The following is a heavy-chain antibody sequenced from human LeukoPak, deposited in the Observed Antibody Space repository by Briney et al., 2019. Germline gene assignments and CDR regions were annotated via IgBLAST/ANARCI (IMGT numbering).Heavy chain of an antibody. Sequence: NASETLSLTCTVSGGSISSGSYYWSWIRQPAGKGLEWIGRIYTSGSTNYNPSLESRVTKSVDTSKNQFSLKLSSVTAADTAVYYCARGGYCSSTSCSDAFDIWGQGTMVTVSS. D-gene: IGHD2-2*01. CDR1: GGSISSGSYY. CDR2: IYTSGST. CDR3: ARGGYCSSTSCSDAFDI. V-gene: IGHV4-61*02. J-gene: IGHJ3*02.